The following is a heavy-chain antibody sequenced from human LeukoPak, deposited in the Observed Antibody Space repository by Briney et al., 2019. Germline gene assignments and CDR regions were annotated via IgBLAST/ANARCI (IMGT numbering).Heavy chain of an antibody. CDR1: GGSISSYY. Sequence: PSETLSLTCTVSGGSISSYYWSWIRHPAGKGLEWIGRIYTGGTTNYNPSLKSRVTISIDTSKNQFSLKLSSVTAADTAVYYCARGYGPSSSGWDYWGQGTLVTVSS. V-gene: IGHV4-4*07. CDR2: IYTGGTT. J-gene: IGHJ4*02. D-gene: IGHD6-19*01. CDR3: ARGYGPSSSGWDY.